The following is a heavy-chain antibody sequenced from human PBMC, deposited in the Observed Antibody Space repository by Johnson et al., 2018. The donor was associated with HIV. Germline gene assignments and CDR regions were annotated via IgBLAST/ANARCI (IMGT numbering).Heavy chain of an antibody. CDR2: IYSGGTT. CDR3: AKDNSYGDLRDAFDI. V-gene: IGHV3-53*01. Sequence: VQLVESGGDLIQPGGSLRLSCAASGFIVSSNYMSWVRQAPGKGLEWVSFIYSGGTTYYADSVKGRFTISRDNSKNTLYLHMNSLRAEDTAVYYCAKDNSYGDLRDAFDIWGQGTMVTVSS. D-gene: IGHD4-17*01. J-gene: IGHJ3*02. CDR1: GFIVSSNY.